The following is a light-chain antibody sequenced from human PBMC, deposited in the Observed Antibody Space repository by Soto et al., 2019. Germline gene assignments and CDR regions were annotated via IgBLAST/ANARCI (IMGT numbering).Light chain of an antibody. CDR2: GTS. Sequence: EIVLTQSPGTLSLSPGERATLSCRASQSVGSSYLAWYQQKPGQAPRVLIYGTSSRATGIPDRFSGSGSGTDFTLTISRLEPEDFAVYYCQQHNNWPITFGQGTRLEIK. V-gene: IGKV3-20*01. CDR1: QSVGSSY. CDR3: QQHNNWPIT. J-gene: IGKJ5*01.